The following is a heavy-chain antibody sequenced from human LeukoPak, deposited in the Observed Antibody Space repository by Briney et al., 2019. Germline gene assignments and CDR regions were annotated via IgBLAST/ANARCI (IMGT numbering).Heavy chain of an antibody. CDR2: IFHSGST. Sequence: PSETLSLTCTVSGYSISSGYYWGWIRQPPGKGLEWIASIFHSGSTYYNPSLKSRVTISVDTSKNQFSLKLSSVTAADTAVYYCARGDSSGYRFDPWGQGTLVTVSS. J-gene: IGHJ5*02. CDR3: ARGDSSGYRFDP. V-gene: IGHV4-38-2*02. D-gene: IGHD3-22*01. CDR1: GYSISSGYY.